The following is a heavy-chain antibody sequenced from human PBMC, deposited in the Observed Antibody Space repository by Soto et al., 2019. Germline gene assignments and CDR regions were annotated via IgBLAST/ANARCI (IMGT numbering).Heavy chain of an antibody. CDR1: GGSVSSDSYY. Sequence: SETLSLTCTVSGGSVSSDSYYWSWIRQPPGKGLEWIGYIYYSGSTNYNPSLKSRVTISVDTSKNQFSLKLSSVTAADTAVYYCARDPLHDGYCSGGSCSGVDYWGQGTLATVSS. D-gene: IGHD2-15*01. CDR3: ARDPLHDGYCSGGSCSGVDY. J-gene: IGHJ4*02. V-gene: IGHV4-61*01. CDR2: IYYSGST.